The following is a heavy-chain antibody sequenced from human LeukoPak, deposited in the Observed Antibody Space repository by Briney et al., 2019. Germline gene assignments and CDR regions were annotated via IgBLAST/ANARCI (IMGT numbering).Heavy chain of an antibody. CDR3: ARGGYCDSTSCRAGYYYYYYMDV. J-gene: IGHJ6*03. Sequence: SETLSLTCTVSGDSINSGSYYWSWIRQPAGKGLEWIGRIYTSGSTNYNPSLKSRVTISVDTSKNQFSLKLRSVTAADTAVYYCARGGYCDSTSCRAGYYYYYYMDVWGKGTTVTISS. D-gene: IGHD2-2*03. CDR1: GDSINSGSYY. CDR2: IYTSGST. V-gene: IGHV4-61*02.